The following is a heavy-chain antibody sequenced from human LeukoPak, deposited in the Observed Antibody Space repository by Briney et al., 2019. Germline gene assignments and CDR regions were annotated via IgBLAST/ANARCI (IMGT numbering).Heavy chain of an antibody. J-gene: IGHJ6*03. V-gene: IGHV1-69*13. CDR2: IIPIFGTA. D-gene: IGHD3-10*01. CDR3: ARDGPFGYYGKEKYYYYYMDV. Sequence: SVKVSCKASGGTFSSYAISWVGQPPGQGREWMGVIIPIFGTANYAQKFQGRVTSTADESTSTAYMELSSLRSEDAAVYYCARDGPFGYYGKEKYYYYYMDVWGKGTTVTISS. CDR1: GGTFSSYA.